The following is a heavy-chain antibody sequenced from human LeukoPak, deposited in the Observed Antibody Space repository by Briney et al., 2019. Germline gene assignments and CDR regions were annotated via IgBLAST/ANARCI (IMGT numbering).Heavy chain of an antibody. CDR2: IYHSGST. CDR1: GGSISSSNW. D-gene: IGHD6-6*01. CDR3: ARPLRSSSDAFDI. J-gene: IGHJ3*02. V-gene: IGHV4-4*02. Sequence: PSETLSLTCAVSGGSISSSNWWSWVRQPPGKGLEWIGEIYHSGSTYYNPSLKSRVTISVDRSKNQFSLKLSSVTAADTAVYYCARPLRSSSDAFDIWGQGTMVTVSS.